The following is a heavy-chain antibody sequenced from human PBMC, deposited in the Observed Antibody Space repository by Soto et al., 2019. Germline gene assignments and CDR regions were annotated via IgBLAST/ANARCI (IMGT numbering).Heavy chain of an antibody. CDR1: GFTFSSYA. CDR3: AKRPNYDFWSGSGEREQDV. J-gene: IGHJ6*02. D-gene: IGHD3-3*01. Sequence: GGSLRLSCAASGFTFSSYAMSWVRQAPGKGLEWVSAISGSGGSTYYADSVKGRFTISRDNSKNTLYLQMNSLRAEDTAVYYCAKRPNYDFWSGSGEREQDVWGQGTTVTVSS. V-gene: IGHV3-23*01. CDR2: ISGSGGST.